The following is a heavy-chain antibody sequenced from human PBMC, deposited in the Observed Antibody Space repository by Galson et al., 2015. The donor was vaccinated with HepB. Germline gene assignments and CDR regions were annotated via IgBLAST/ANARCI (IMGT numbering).Heavy chain of an antibody. CDR2: IRAYTGNT. CDR1: GYTFTSYG. V-gene: IGHV1-18*04. J-gene: IGHJ3*02. CDR3: ASYLRYISWLLSSDAFDI. D-gene: IGHD3-9*01. Sequence: SVKLSCTASGYTFTSYGISWVRQAPGQGLEWMGWIRAYTGNTNYAQKFQGRVTMTTNKSTSTAYMEMRSLRSDDTAGYYCASYLRYISWLLSSDAFDIWGQGTMVTVSS.